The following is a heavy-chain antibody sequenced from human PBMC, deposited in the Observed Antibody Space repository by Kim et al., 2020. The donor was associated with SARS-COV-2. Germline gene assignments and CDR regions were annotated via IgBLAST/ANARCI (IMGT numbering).Heavy chain of an antibody. Sequence: GGSLRLSCAASGFTVSSNYMSWVRQAPGKGLEWVSVIYSGGSTYYADSVKGRFTISRDNSKNTLYLQMNSLRAEDTAVYYCAREAHGSEFDPWGQGTLVTVSS. J-gene: IGHJ5*02. V-gene: IGHV3-66*01. D-gene: IGHD6-19*01. CDR3: AREAHGSEFDP. CDR2: IYSGGST. CDR1: GFTVSSNY.